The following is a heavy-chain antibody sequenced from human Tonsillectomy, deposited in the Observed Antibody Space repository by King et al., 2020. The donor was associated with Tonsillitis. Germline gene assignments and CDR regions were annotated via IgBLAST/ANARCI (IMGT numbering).Heavy chain of an antibody. Sequence: QLVQSGAEVKKPGASVKVSCKASGYTFTSYGISWGRQAPGQGLEWMGWISPYKCDTVYAQKFQGRVAMTTETSTSTAYMELGSLRSDDTAVYYCARDMWDLRMDVWGKGTTVTVSS. D-gene: IGHD1-26*01. CDR3: ARDMWDLRMDV. CDR1: GYTFTSYG. J-gene: IGHJ6*03. V-gene: IGHV1-18*01. CDR2: ISPYKCDT.